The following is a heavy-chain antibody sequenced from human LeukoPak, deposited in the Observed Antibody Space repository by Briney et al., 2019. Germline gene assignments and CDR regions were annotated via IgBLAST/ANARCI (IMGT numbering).Heavy chain of an antibody. D-gene: IGHD2-2*01. CDR1: GGSISSYY. J-gene: IGHJ3*02. Sequence: PSITVALTSTVSGGSISSYYWSCIRQPAGKGLEWIGRIYTSGSTNYDPSLKSRVTMSVDTSKNQFSLKLSSVTAADTAVYYCARFCSSTSCYWGDDFDIWGQGTMVTVSS. CDR3: ARFCSSTSCYWGDDFDI. V-gene: IGHV4-4*07. CDR2: IYTSGST.